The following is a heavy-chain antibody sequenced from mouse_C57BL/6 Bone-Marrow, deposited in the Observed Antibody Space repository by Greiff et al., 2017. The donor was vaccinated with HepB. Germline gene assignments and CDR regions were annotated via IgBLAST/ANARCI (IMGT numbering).Heavy chain of an antibody. CDR3: ARPPIYYYGSSYWFAY. V-gene: IGHV5-17*01. J-gene: IGHJ3*01. CDR1: GFTFSDYG. D-gene: IGHD1-1*01. CDR2: ISSGSSTI. Sequence: EVMLVESGGGLVKPGGSLKLSCAASGFTFSDYGMHWVRQAPEKGLEWVAYISSGSSTIYYADTVKGRFTISRDNAKNTLFLQMTSLRSEDTAMYYCARPPIYYYGSSYWFAYWGQGTLVTVSA.